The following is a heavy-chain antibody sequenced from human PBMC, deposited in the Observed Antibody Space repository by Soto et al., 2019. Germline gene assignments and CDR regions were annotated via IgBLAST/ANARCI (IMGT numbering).Heavy chain of an antibody. CDR2: ISAYNGNT. D-gene: IGHD3-10*01. Sequence: ASVKVSCKASGYTFTSYGISWVRQAPGQGLEWMGWISAYNGNTNYAQKLQGRVTMTTDTSTSTAYMELRSLRSDETAVYYCARDRSGIPGDHYYYYGMDVWGQGTTVTVSS. CDR3: ARDRSGIPGDHYYYYGMDV. CDR1: GYTFTSYG. J-gene: IGHJ6*02. V-gene: IGHV1-18*01.